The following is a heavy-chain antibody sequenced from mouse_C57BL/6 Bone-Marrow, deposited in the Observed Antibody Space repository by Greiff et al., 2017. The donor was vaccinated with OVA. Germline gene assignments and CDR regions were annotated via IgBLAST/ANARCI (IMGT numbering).Heavy chain of an antibody. V-gene: IGHV1-81*01. CDR2: IYPRSGNT. CDR1: GYTFTSYG. J-gene: IGHJ1*03. D-gene: IGHD1-1*01. Sequence: QVQLQQSGAELARPGASVKLSCKASGYTFTSYGISWVKQRTGQGLEWIGEIYPRSGNTYYNEKFKGKATLTADKSSSTAYMELRSLTSEDSAVYFCARPLLLRDWYFDVWGTGTTVTVSS. CDR3: ARPLLLRDWYFDV.